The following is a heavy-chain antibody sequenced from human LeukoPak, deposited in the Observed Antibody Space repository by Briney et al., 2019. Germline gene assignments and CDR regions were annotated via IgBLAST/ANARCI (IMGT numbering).Heavy chain of an antibody. CDR1: GFTFSSYW. CDR2: INSDGSST. CDR3: AKSAIYDYVWGSYRYGYFDY. Sequence: PGGSLRLSCAASGFTFSSYWMHWVRRAPGKGLVWVSRINSDGSSTSYADSVKGRFTISRDNAKNTLYLQMNSLRAEDTAVYYCAKSAIYDYVWGSYRYGYFDYWGQGTLVTVSS. J-gene: IGHJ4*02. V-gene: IGHV3-74*01. D-gene: IGHD3-16*02.